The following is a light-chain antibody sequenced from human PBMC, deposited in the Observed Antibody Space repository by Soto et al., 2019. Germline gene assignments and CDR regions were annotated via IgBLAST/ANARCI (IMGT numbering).Light chain of an antibody. CDR2: GAS. CDR3: QQYGSAPLT. V-gene: IGKV3-20*01. J-gene: IGKJ4*01. CDR1: QSVSSSY. Sequence: EMMLTQTPGTLSLSAGVWVTLSCGASQSVSSSYLAWYQQKPGLAPRLLIYGASSRATGIPDRFSGSGSGTDFTLTITRLEPLDFAVYYCQQYGSAPLTFGGGTKVDI.